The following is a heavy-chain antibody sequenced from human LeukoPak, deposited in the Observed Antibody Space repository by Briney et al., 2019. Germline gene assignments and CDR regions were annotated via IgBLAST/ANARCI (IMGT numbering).Heavy chain of an antibody. J-gene: IGHJ6*03. CDR1: GYSLTSYW. CDR3: GSGSYRHYYYYYMDV. Sequence: GESLKISCKCSGYSLTSYWIGWVRQMPGKCLEWMGIIYLGDSDTRYSPSFQGQLTISADKSISTAYLQWRSLKASDTAMYYYGSGSYRHYYYYYMDVWGKGTTVTVSS. D-gene: IGHD3-10*01. V-gene: IGHV5-51*01. CDR2: IYLGDSDT.